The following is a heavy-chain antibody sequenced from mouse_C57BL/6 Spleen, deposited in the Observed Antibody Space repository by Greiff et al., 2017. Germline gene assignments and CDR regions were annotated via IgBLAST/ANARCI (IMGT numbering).Heavy chain of an antibody. D-gene: IGHD3-3*01. Sequence: QVQLKQPGAELVKPGASVKLSCKASGYTFTSYWMQWVKQRPGQGLEWIGEIDPSDSYTNYNQKFKGKATLTVDTSSSTAYMQLSSLTSEDSAVYYCARGGTWAYWGQGTLVTVSA. CDR3: ARGGTWAY. J-gene: IGHJ3*01. CDR1: GYTFTSYW. CDR2: IDPSDSYT. V-gene: IGHV1-50*01.